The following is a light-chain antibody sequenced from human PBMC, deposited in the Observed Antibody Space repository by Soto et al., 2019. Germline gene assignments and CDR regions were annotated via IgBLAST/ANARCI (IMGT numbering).Light chain of an antibody. V-gene: IGLV2-8*01. J-gene: IGLJ1*01. Sequence: QSALTQPTSASGSPGQSVAISCTGTSSDVGGYNYVSWYQQHPGKAPKLLIYEVIKRPSGVPDRFSGSKSGNTASLTVSGLQAEDEADYYCTSFAGSNNRYVFGTGTKVTVL. CDR2: EVI. CDR1: SSDVGGYNY. CDR3: TSFAGSNNRYV.